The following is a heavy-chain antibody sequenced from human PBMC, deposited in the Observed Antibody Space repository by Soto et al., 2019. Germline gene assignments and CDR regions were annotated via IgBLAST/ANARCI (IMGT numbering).Heavy chain of an antibody. CDR1: GFTFSSYE. CDR3: ARVSVGSSWYPPSFDY. V-gene: IGHV3-48*03. D-gene: IGHD6-13*01. Sequence: LRLSCAASGFTFSSYEMNWVRQAPGKGLEWVSYISSSGSTIYYADSVKGRFTISRDNAKNSLYLQMNSLRAEDTAVYYCARVSVGSSWYPPSFDYWGQGTLVTVSS. J-gene: IGHJ4*02. CDR2: ISSSGSTI.